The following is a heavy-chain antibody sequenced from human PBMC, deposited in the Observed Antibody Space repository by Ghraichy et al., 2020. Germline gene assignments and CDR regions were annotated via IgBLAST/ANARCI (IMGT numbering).Heavy chain of an antibody. Sequence: ASVKVSCKASGYTFTGYYMHWVRQAPGQGLEWMGRINPNSGGTNYAQKYQGRVTMTRDTSISTAYMELSRLRSDDTAVYYCARDEEVAANFAFDIWGQGTMVTVSS. D-gene: IGHD4/OR15-4a*01. CDR1: GYTFTGYY. V-gene: IGHV1-2*06. CDR2: INPNSGGT. CDR3: ARDEEVAANFAFDI. J-gene: IGHJ3*02.